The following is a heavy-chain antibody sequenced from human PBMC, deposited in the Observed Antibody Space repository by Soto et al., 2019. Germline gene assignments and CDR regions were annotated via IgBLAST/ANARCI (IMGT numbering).Heavy chain of an antibody. CDR1: GYSISSGYY. CDR2: IYHSGST. J-gene: IGHJ4*02. CDR3: AREEGGYCSSTSCYLFDY. V-gene: IGHV4-38-2*02. D-gene: IGHD2-2*01. Sequence: KPSETLSLTCAVSGYSISSGYYWGWIRQPPGKGLEWIGSIYHSGSTYYNPSLKSRVTISVDTSKNQSSLKLSSVTAADTAVYYCAREEGGYCSSTSCYLFDYWGQGTLVTVSS.